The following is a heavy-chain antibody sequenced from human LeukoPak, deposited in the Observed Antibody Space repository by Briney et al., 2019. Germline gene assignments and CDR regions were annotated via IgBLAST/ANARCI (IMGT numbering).Heavy chain of an antibody. V-gene: IGHV4-38-2*02. CDR3: GSGSGSYYMYYFDY. Sequence: PSETLSLTCTVSGYSISSGYYWGWMRQPPGKGLEWIGSIYHSGSTYYSPSLKSRVTISVDTSKNQYSLKLSSVTAADTAVYYCGSGSGSYYMYYFDYWGQGTLVTVSS. CDR1: GYSISSGYY. J-gene: IGHJ4*02. CDR2: IYHSGST. D-gene: IGHD3-10*01.